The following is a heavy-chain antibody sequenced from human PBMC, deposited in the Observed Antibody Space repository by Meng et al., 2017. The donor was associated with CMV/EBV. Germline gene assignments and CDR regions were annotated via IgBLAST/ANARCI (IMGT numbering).Heavy chain of an antibody. CDR3: TRESGYCFDY. V-gene: IGHV3-21*01. Sequence: GGSLRLSCAASGFTFSSYGMHWVRQAPGKGLEWVSPISSSSSYIYYADSVKGRFTISRDNAKNSLYLQMNSLRAEDTAVYYCTRESGYCFDYWGQGTLVTVSS. CDR1: GFTFSSYG. CDR2: ISSSSSYI. J-gene: IGHJ4*02. D-gene: IGHD3-3*01.